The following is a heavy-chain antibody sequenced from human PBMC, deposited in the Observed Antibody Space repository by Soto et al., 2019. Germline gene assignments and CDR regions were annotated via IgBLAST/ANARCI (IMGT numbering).Heavy chain of an antibody. CDR1: GYSFNSYG. J-gene: IGHJ1*01. D-gene: IGHD5-12*01. V-gene: IGHV1-18*01. CDR3: ARDKWISRPTPDAFQH. Sequence: QVQLVQSGAEVKKPGASVKVSCKASGYSFNSYGISWVRQAPGQGPEWMGWISAYNGNTNYAQNLQGRVTMTTDTSTSTAYMELRSLRSDDTAVYYCARDKWISRPTPDAFQHWGQGTLVTVSS. CDR2: ISAYNGNT.